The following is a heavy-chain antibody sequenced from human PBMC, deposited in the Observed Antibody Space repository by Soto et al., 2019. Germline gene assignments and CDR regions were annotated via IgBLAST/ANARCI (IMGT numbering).Heavy chain of an antibody. CDR2: IYYSGST. Sequence: SETLSLTCAVSGYSISSSNWWGWFRQPPGKGLEWIGYIYYSGSTYYNPSLKSRVTMSVDTSKNQFSLKLSSVTAVDTAVYYCARAPIVVVPAAIKSDAFDIWGQGTMVTVSS. CDR1: GYSISSSNW. J-gene: IGHJ3*02. D-gene: IGHD2-2*01. V-gene: IGHV4-28*01. CDR3: ARAPIVVVPAAIKSDAFDI.